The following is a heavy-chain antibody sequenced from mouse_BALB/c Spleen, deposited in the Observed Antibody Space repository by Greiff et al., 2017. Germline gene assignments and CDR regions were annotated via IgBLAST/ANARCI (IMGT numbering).Heavy chain of an antibody. CDR1: GFTFSSYA. CDR2: ISSGGSYT. Sequence: EVKLVESGGGLVKPGGSLKLSCAASGFTFSSYAMSWVRQTPGKGLEWVATISSGGSYTYYPDSVKGRFTISRDNAKNTLYLQMSSLRSEDTAMYYCARHDPLAMDYWGQGTSVTVSA. V-gene: IGHV5-9-3*01. CDR3: ARHDPLAMDY. J-gene: IGHJ4*01.